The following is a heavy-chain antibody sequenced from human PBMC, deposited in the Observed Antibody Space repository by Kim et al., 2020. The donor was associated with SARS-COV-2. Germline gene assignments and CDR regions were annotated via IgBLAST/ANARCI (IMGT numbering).Heavy chain of an antibody. V-gene: IGHV3-23*01. CDR3: ARDVVGTKHV. J-gene: IGHJ4*02. CDR2: ITSSGTGT. Sequence: GGSLRLSCAASGFTFSGYAMSWVRQAPGRGLEWVSTITSSGTGTYYADSLKGRFTISRDNSKSTLYLQMNSLRAEDTAVYYCARDVVGTKHVWGQGTLDT. D-gene: IGHD2-8*01. CDR1: GFTFSGYA.